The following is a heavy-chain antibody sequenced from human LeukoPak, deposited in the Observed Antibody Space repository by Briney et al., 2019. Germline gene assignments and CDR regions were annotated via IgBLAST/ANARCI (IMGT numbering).Heavy chain of an antibody. CDR3: AHPRDFWSGYHYYFDY. V-gene: IGHV3-23*01. CDR1: GFTFSSYA. Sequence: GGSLRLSCAASGFTFSSYAMSWVRPAPGKGLEWVSAISGSGGSTYYADSVKGRFTISRDNSKNTLYLQMNSLRAEDTAVYYCAHPRDFWSGYHYYFDYWGQGTLVTVSS. D-gene: IGHD3-3*01. J-gene: IGHJ4*02. CDR2: ISGSGGST.